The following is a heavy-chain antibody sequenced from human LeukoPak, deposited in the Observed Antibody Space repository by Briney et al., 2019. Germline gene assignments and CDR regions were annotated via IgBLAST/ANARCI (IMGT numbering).Heavy chain of an antibody. D-gene: IGHD3-3*01. CDR1: GFTFSSYE. J-gene: IGHJ4*02. Sequence: GGSLRLSCAASGFTFSSYEMDWVRQAPGKGLEWISYISSSGHIYNADSTRGRFTISRDNANNSLYLQMNSLRAEDTAVYYCVRDFRFLEDYWGQGTLVTVSS. V-gene: IGHV3-48*03. CDR2: ISSSGHI. CDR3: VRDFRFLEDY.